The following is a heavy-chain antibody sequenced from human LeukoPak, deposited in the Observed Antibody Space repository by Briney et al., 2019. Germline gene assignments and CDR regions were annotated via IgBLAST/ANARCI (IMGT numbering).Heavy chain of an antibody. V-gene: IGHV3-7*01. CDR2: IKQDGSEK. CDR1: GFTFSSYW. J-gene: IGHJ4*02. CDR3: ARSYSSSWYHY. Sequence: GGSLRLSCAASGFTFSSYWMRWVRQAPGKGREWVANIKQDGSEKYYVDSVKGRFTISRDNAKNSLYLQMNSLRAKHTAVYYCARSYSSSWYHYWGQGTLVTVSS. D-gene: IGHD6-13*01.